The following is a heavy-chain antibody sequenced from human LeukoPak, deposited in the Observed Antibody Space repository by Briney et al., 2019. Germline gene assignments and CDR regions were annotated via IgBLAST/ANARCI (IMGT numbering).Heavy chain of an antibody. V-gene: IGHV1-18*01. CDR1: GYTSTIYG. D-gene: IGHD3-22*01. J-gene: IGHJ4*02. Sequence: ASVKASCKASGYTSTIYGISWVRQAPGQGLEWMGWISAYNGNTNYAQKLQGRVTMTTDTSTSTAYMELRSLRSDDTAVYYCARVPPYYDSSGHGPYYFDYWGQGTLVTVSS. CDR3: ARVPPYYDSSGHGPYYFDY. CDR2: ISAYNGNT.